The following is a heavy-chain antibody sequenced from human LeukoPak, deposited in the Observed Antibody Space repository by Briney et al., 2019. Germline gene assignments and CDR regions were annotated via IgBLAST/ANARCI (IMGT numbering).Heavy chain of an antibody. D-gene: IGHD3-22*01. CDR3: ARERPAYDSTIVDY. Sequence: SETLSLTCTVSGGSISSYYWSWIRQPPGKGMEWIGYIYYSGSTNYNPSLKSRVTISVNTSKNQFSPKLSSVTAADTAVYYCARERPAYDSTIVDYWGQGTLVTVSS. CDR2: IYYSGST. V-gene: IGHV4-59*01. J-gene: IGHJ4*02. CDR1: GGSISSYY.